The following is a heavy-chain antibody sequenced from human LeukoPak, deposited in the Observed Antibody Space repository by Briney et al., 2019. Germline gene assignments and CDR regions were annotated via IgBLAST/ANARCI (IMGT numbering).Heavy chain of an antibody. CDR3: AKDIDYIVDY. CDR1: GGTFSSYA. D-gene: IGHD4/OR15-4a*01. J-gene: IGHJ4*02. V-gene: IGHV1-18*01. Sequence: GASVKVSCKASGGTFSSYAISWVRQAPGQGLEWMAWIYAYDGNRHYAQKFQDRVTMTTDTSTNTAYLELRNLRSDDTAVYYCAKDIDYIVDYWGQGTLVTVS. CDR2: IYAYDGNR.